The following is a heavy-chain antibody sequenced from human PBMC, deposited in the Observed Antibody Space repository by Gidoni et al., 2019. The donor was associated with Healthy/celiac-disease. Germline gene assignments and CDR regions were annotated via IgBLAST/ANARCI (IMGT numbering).Heavy chain of an antibody. J-gene: IGHJ3*02. CDR3: AKDMTYYDFWIGSGETPRHAFDI. V-gene: IGHV3-9*01. Sequence: EVQLVESGGGLVQPGRSLRLSCSASASTFAVYAIHWVRQAPGKGLEWVTGISWNSGSIGYADSVKGRFTISRDNAKNSLYLQMNSLRAEDTALYYCAKDMTYYDFWIGSGETPRHAFDIWGQGTMVTVSS. CDR2: ISWNSGSI. D-gene: IGHD3-3*01. CDR1: ASTFAVYA.